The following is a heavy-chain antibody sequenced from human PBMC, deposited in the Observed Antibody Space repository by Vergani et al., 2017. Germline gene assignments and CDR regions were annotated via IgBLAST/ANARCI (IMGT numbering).Heavy chain of an antibody. J-gene: IGHJ3*02. CDR2: ISYDGSNK. D-gene: IGHD1-1*01. V-gene: IGHV3-30*18. Sequence: QVQLVESGGDVVQPGRSLRLSCAVSGFTFSSYGMYWVRQAPGKGLEWVAVISYDGSNKYYADAVKGRFTISRDNSKNTLYLQMNSLRAEDTAVYYCAKDYWPERRRFVGAFDIWGQGTTVTVSS. CDR1: GFTFSSYG. CDR3: AKDYWPERRRFVGAFDI.